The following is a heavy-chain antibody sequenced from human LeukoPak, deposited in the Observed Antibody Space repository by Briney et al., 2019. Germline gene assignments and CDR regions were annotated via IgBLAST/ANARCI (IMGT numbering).Heavy chain of an antibody. CDR1: GYTFTGYY. Sequence: ASVKVSCKASGYTFTGYYMHWVRQAPGQGLEWMGWINPNSGGTNYAQKFQGRVTMTRDTSISTAYMELSRLRSDDTAVYYCARESGYSSGGNWFDPWGQGTLVTDSS. CDR2: INPNSGGT. CDR3: ARESGYSSGGNWFDP. D-gene: IGHD6-19*01. J-gene: IGHJ5*02. V-gene: IGHV1-2*02.